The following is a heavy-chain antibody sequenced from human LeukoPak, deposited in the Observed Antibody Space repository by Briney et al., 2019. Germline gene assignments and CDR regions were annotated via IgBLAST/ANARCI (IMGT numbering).Heavy chain of an antibody. CDR3: ARPVDKAESFDY. D-gene: IGHD5-12*01. Sequence: SETLSLTCTVSGGSISSSSYYWGWIRQPPGKGLEWIGSIYYSGGTYYNPSLKSRVTISVDTSKNQFSLKLSSVTAADTAVYYCARPVDKAESFDYWGQGTLVTVSS. J-gene: IGHJ4*02. CDR1: GGSISSSSYY. V-gene: IGHV4-39*01. CDR2: IYYSGGT.